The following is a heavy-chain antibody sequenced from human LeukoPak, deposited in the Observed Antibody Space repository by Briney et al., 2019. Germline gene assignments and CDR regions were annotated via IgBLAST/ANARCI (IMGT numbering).Heavy chain of an antibody. V-gene: IGHV3-53*01. CDR2: IYSGGST. J-gene: IGHJ4*02. D-gene: IGHD1-26*01. CDR3: ARVVRATHVNYFDY. Sequence: PGGSLRLSCAASGFTFSSYAMSWVRQAPGKGLEWVSVIYSGGSTYYADSVKGRFTISRDNSKNTLYLQMNSLRAEDTAVYYCARVVRATHVNYFDYWGQGTLVTVSS. CDR1: GFTFSSYA.